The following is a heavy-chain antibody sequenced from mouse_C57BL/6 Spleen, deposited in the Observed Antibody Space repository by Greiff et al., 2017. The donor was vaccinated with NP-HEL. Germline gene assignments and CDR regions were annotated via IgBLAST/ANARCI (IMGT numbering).Heavy chain of an antibody. D-gene: IGHD2-4*01. CDR2: IYPGDGDT. CDR3: ARENDDYDVSFAY. CDR1: GYAFSSSW. V-gene: IGHV1-82*01. J-gene: IGHJ3*01. Sequence: VKLQESGPELVKPGASVKISCKASGYAFSSSWMNWVKQRPGKGLEWIGRIYPGDGDTNYNGKVKGKATLTADKSSSTAYMQLSSLTSEDSAVYFCARENDDYDVSFAYWGQGTLVTVPA.